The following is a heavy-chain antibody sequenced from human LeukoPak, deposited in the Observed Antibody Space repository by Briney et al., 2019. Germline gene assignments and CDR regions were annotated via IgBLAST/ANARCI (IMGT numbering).Heavy chain of an antibody. CDR1: GFTFSSYA. D-gene: IGHD3-22*01. V-gene: IGHV3-30*04. J-gene: IGHJ3*02. CDR2: TSYDGSSK. Sequence: PGRSLRLSCAASGFTFSSYAMHWVRQAPGKGLEWVAVTSYDGSSKYYADSVKGRFTISRDNSKNTLYLQMNSLRAEDTAVYYCARDRKYYDSSGYYAFDIWGQGTMVTVTS. CDR3: ARDRKYYDSSGYYAFDI.